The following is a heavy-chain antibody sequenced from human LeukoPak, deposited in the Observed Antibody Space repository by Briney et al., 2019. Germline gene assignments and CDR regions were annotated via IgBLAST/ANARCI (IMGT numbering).Heavy chain of an antibody. J-gene: IGHJ5*02. Sequence: ASLKVSCKASGYTFTGYYMHWVRQAPGQGLEWMGRINPSSGGTNYAQKFKGRVTMTRDTSISTAYMELSRLRSDDTAVYYCARERLLWKIWFDPWGQGTVVTVSA. D-gene: IGHD3-10*01. V-gene: IGHV1-2*02. CDR2: INPSSGGT. CDR3: ARERLLWKIWFDP. CDR1: GYTFTGYY.